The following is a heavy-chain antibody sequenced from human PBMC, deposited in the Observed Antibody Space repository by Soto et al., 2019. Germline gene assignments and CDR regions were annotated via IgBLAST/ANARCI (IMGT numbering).Heavy chain of an antibody. J-gene: IGHJ4*02. CDR1: GGSISSSSYY. CDR2: IYYSGST. CDR3: ARHRESLAAAVDLDY. Sequence: QLQLQESGPGLVKPSETLSLTCTVSGGSISSSSYYWGWIRQPPGKGLEWIGSIYYSGSTYYNPSLKSRVTISVDTSKNQFSLKLSSVTAADTAVYYCARHRESLAAAVDLDYWGQGTLVTVSS. V-gene: IGHV4-39*01. D-gene: IGHD6-13*01.